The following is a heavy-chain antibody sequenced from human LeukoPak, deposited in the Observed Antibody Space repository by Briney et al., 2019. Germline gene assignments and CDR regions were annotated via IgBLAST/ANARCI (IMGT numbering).Heavy chain of an antibody. Sequence: SETLSLTCTVSGGSISSYYWSWIPQPPGKGLEWLGYIYYSGSTNYNPSLKSRVTISVDTSKNQFSLKLSSVTAADTAVYYCARGGYYYDSSGYWGAFDIWGQGTMVTVSS. V-gene: IGHV4-59*01. J-gene: IGHJ3*02. CDR1: GGSISSYY. CDR2: IYYSGST. D-gene: IGHD3-22*01. CDR3: ARGGYYYDSSGYWGAFDI.